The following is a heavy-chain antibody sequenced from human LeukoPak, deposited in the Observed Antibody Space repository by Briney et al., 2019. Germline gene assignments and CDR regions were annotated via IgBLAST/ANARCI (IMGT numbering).Heavy chain of an antibody. D-gene: IGHD2-2*01. CDR3: ARDWDGYCSSTSCYGANYYYYYMDV. CDR2: IYYSGST. Sequence: PSETLSLTCTVSGGSISSSSYYWGWIRQPPGKGLEWIGSIYYSGSTYYNPSLKSRVTISVDTSKNQFSLKLSSVTAADTAVYYCARDWDGYCSSTSCYGANYYYYYMDVWGKGTTVTVSS. CDR1: GGSISSSSYY. J-gene: IGHJ6*03. V-gene: IGHV4-39*02.